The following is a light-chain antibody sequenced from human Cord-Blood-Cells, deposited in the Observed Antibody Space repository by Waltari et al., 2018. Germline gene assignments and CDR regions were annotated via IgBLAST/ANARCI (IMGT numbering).Light chain of an antibody. CDR2: DAS. J-gene: IGKJ4*01. CDR3: QQRSNWPLT. Sequence: EIVFTQSPATLSSSPGEIATLSCRASQSVSSYLAWYQQKPGQAPRLLIYDASNRATGIPARFSGSGSGTDFTLTISSLEPEDFAVYYCQQRSNWPLTFGGGTKVEIK. CDR1: QSVSSY. V-gene: IGKV3-11*01.